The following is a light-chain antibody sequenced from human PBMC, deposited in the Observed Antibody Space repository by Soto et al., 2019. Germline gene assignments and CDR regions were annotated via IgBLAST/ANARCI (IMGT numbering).Light chain of an antibody. CDR1: QSISTY. CDR3: QQSYSTLRT. CDR2: AAS. J-gene: IGKJ2*01. Sequence: DIQMTQSPSSLSASVGYRVTITCRASQSISTYLNWYQQKPGKAPKLLIYAASSLQSGVPSRFSGSGSGTDFTLTISRLQPEDFATYYCQQSYSTLRTFGQGTKLEIK. V-gene: IGKV1-39*01.